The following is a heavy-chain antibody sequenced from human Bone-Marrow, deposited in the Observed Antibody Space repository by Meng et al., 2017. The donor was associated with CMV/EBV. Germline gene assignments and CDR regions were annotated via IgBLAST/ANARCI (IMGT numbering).Heavy chain of an antibody. CDR3: ARVGGVVTHRKDYYYGMDV. D-gene: IGHD3-3*01. CDR2: ISSSGSTI. CDR1: GFTFSSYE. J-gene: IGHJ6*02. V-gene: IGHV3-48*03. Sequence: GGSLRLSCAASGFTFSSYEMNWVRQTPGKGLEWVSYISSSGSTIYYADSMKGRFTISRDNAKNSLYLQMYSLRAEDTAVYYCARVGGVVTHRKDYYYGMDVWVQGTTVTVSS.